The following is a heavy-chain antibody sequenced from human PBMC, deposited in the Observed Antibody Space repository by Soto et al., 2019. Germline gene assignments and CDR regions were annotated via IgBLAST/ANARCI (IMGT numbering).Heavy chain of an antibody. Sequence: QVHLVQSGPEVMKPGASVKVSCKASGYSFSHYFMHWVRQVPGQGLERMGWINSSNGGTKFSHKFQGRLTMTTDPSTSIAYMELSRLTSDDTAIYYCAREAYSASFGYVTNPNWFDPWGQGTLVSVSS. J-gene: IGHJ5*02. CDR3: AREAYSASFGYVTNPNWFDP. V-gene: IGHV1-2*02. CDR1: GYSFSHYF. D-gene: IGHD2-2*03. CDR2: INSSNGGT.